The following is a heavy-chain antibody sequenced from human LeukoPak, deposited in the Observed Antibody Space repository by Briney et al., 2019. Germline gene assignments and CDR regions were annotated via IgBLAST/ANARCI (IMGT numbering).Heavy chain of an antibody. CDR2: FSSSSSYI. V-gene: IGHV3-21*01. J-gene: IGHJ5*02. CDR1: GFTFSSYE. D-gene: IGHD3-10*01. Sequence: GGSLRLSCAASGFTFSSYEMNWVRQAPGKGLEWVSSFSSSSSYIYYADSVKGRFTISRDNAKNSLYLQMNSLRAGDTAVYYCARDRGSGSYYVWFDPWGQGTLVTVSS. CDR3: ARDRGSGSYYVWFDP.